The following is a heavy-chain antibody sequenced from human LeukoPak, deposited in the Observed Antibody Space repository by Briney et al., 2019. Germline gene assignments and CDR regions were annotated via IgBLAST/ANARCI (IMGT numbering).Heavy chain of an antibody. J-gene: IGHJ4*02. CDR1: GFTFSSYR. CDR3: AKGTCSGGSCYRFDY. CDR2: INSDGSST. V-gene: IGHV3-74*01. Sequence: GGSLRLSCAASGFTFSSYRMHWVRQAPGKGLVWVSRINSDGSSTSYADSVKGRFTISRDNAKNTLYLQMNSLRAEDTAVYYCAKGTCSGGSCYRFDYWGQGTLVTVSS. D-gene: IGHD2-15*01.